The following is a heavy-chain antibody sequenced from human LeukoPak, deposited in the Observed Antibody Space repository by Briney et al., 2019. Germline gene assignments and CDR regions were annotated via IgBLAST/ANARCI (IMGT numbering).Heavy chain of an antibody. D-gene: IGHD6-13*01. CDR2: IYPGDSDT. CDR1: GYSFTNYW. Sequence: GESLKISCKGSGYSFTNYWIGWVRQMPGKGLEWVAIIYPGDSDTRYSPSFQGQVTISADKSISTAYLQWSSLKASDTAMYYCARWGGQQLVSTINWFDPWGQGTLVTVSS. V-gene: IGHV5-51*01. CDR3: ARWGGQQLVSTINWFDP. J-gene: IGHJ5*02.